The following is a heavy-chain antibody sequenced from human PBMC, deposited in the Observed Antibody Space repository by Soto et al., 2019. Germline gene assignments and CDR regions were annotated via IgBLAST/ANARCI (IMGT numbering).Heavy chain of an antibody. CDR3: ARGGHIAVVTASFDY. CDR1: GYTFTSYG. V-gene: IGHV1-46*03. CDR2: IHPSGGGS. D-gene: IGHD2-21*02. J-gene: IGHJ4*02. Sequence: GASVKVSCKASGYTFTSYGISWVRQAPGQGLEWMGIIHPSGGGSTYAQKFLGRVTMTRDTSTSTVFMELSSLRSADTAVYYCARGGHIAVVTASFDYWGQGTLVTVSS.